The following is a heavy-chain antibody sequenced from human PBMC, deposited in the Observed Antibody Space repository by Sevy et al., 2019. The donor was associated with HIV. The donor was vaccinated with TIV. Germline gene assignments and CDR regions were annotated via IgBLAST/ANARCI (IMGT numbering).Heavy chain of an antibody. J-gene: IGHJ4*02. V-gene: IGHV3-23*01. Sequence: GGSLRLSCAASGFTFSNYAMSWVRQAPGKGLEWVSLISNGGASTYYADSVKGRFTISRDNSKNTLCLQLNSLRAEDTAVYYCAVHQSPRYRSSTGDSWGQGSLVTVSS. CDR2: ISNGGAST. D-gene: IGHD2-15*01. CDR3: AVHQSPRYRSSTGDS. CDR1: GFTFSNYA.